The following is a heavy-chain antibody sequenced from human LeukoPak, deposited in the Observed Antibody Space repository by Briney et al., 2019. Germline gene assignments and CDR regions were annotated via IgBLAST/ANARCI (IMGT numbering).Heavy chain of an antibody. J-gene: IGHJ4*02. Sequence: SETLSLTCTVSGGSISSYYWSWIRQPAGKGLEWIGRIYTSGSTNYNPSRKSRVTMSVDTSKNQFSLKLSSVTAADTAVYYCARDYSGYDSYYFDYWGQGTLVTVSS. CDR2: IYTSGST. CDR1: GGSISSYY. CDR3: ARDYSGYDSYYFDY. D-gene: IGHD5-12*01. V-gene: IGHV4-4*07.